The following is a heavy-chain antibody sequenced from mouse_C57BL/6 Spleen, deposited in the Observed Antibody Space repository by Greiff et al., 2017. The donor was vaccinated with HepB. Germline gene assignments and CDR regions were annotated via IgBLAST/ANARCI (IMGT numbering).Heavy chain of an antibody. CDR2: IDPSDSET. V-gene: IGHV1-52*01. CDR1: GYTFTSYW. D-gene: IGHD1-1*01. Sequence: QVQLQQPGAELVRPGSSVKLSCKASGYTFTSYWMHWVKQRPIQGLEWIGNIDPSDSETHYNQKFKDKATLTVDKSSSTAYMQLSSLTSEDSAVYYCARRILRSSYWYFDVWGTGTTVTVSS. CDR3: ARRILRSSYWYFDV. J-gene: IGHJ1*03.